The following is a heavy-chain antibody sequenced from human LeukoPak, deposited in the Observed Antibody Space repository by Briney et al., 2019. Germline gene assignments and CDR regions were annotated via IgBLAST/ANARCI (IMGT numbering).Heavy chain of an antibody. V-gene: IGHV3-21*01. CDR1: GFTFSSYS. Sequence: GGSLRLSCAASGFTFSSYSMNWVRQAPGKGLEWVSSISSSSSYIYYADSVKGRFTISRDNAKNSLYLQMNSLRAEDTAMYYCARVPSTVGYFDYWGQGTPVTVSS. CDR2: ISSSSSYI. D-gene: IGHD4-17*01. J-gene: IGHJ4*02. CDR3: ARVPSTVGYFDY.